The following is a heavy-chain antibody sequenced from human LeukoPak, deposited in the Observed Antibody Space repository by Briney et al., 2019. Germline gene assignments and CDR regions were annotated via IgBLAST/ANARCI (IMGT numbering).Heavy chain of an antibody. CDR2: INPNSGGT. CDR3: ASASLPALRFLEWLPFN. J-gene: IGHJ4*02. CDR1: GYTFTGYY. D-gene: IGHD3-3*01. V-gene: IGHV1-2*02. Sequence: ASVKVSCKASGYTFTGYYMHWVRRATGQGLEWMGWINPNSGGTNYAQKFQGRVTMTRDTSISTAYMELSRLRSDDTAVYYCASASLPALRFLEWLPFNWGQGTLVTVSS.